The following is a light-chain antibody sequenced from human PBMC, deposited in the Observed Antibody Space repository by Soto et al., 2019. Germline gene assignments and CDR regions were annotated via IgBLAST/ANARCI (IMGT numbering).Light chain of an antibody. Sequence: EIVLTQSPGTLSLSPGERVTLSCRASQRISNSYLAWYQQKPGQAPRLLIYCASSRATGIPDRFSGSGSGTDFTLTTSRVEPEDLAVYYCQQYSRSATFGPGTTVDIK. J-gene: IGKJ3*01. V-gene: IGKV3-20*01. CDR3: QQYSRSAT. CDR2: CAS. CDR1: QRISNSY.